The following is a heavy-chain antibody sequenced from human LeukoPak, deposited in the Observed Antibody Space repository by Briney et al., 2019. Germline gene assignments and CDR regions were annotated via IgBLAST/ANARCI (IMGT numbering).Heavy chain of an antibody. CDR1: GFTFSSYG. CDR2: IRYDGSNK. V-gene: IGHV3-30*02. CDR3: AKDQWNTIVRGCFDY. D-gene: IGHD3-10*01. Sequence: GSLRLSCAASGFTFSSYGMHWVRPAPGKGLEWVAFIRYDGSNKYYADSVKGRFTISRDNSKNTLYLQMNSLRAEDTAVYYCAKDQWNTIVRGCFDYWGQGTLVTVSS. J-gene: IGHJ4*02.